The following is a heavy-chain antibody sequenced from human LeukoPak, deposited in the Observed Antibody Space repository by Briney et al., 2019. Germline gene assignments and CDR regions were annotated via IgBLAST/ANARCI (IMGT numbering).Heavy chain of an antibody. CDR3: AKDTPLRLGELSIFDY. J-gene: IGHJ4*02. V-gene: IGHV3-23*01. D-gene: IGHD3-16*02. Sequence: GGSLRLSCAASGFTFSSYGMSWVRQAPGKGLEWVSAISGSGGSTYYADSVKGRFTISRDNSKNTLYPQMNSLRAEDTAVYYCAKDTPLRLGELSIFDYWGQGTLVTVSS. CDR2: ISGSGGST. CDR1: GFTFSSYG.